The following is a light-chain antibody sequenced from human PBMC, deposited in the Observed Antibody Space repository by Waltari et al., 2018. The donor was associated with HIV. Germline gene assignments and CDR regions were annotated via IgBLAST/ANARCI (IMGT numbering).Light chain of an antibody. CDR3: CSYGGSDTLYV. V-gene: IGLV2-11*01. Sequence: QSALTQPRSVSGSPGQSVTISCTGTSSDVGAYTYVAWYQQHPGKAPKLLIFAVSKRPSWLPHLFSCSKSGNTASLTISGLQAEDEAEYYCCSYGGSDTLYVFGTGTKVTVL. J-gene: IGLJ1*01. CDR2: AVS. CDR1: SSDVGAYTY.